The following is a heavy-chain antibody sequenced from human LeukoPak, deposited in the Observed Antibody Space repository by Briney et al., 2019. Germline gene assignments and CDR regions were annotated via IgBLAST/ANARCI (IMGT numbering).Heavy chain of an antibody. D-gene: IGHD1-26*01. CDR1: GGSISSGSYF. V-gene: IGHV4-61*01. CDR2: IYYSGNT. Sequence: KSSETLSLTCTVSGGSISSGSYFWNWIRQPPGKGLEWIAYIYYSGNTNYNPSLKSRVTISVDTSKNRFSLKLSSVTAADTAVYYCARDVGATPGYFDYWGQGTLVTVSS. CDR3: ARDVGATPGYFDY. J-gene: IGHJ4*02.